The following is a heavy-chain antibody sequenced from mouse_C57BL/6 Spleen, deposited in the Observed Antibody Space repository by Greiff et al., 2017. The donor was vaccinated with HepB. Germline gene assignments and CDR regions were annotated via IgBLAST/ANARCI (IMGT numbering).Heavy chain of an antibody. Sequence: DVQLQESGPGLVKPSQSLSLTCSVTGYSITSGYYWNWIRQFPGNKLEWMGYISYDGSNNYNPSLKNRISITRDTSKNQFFLKLNSVTTEDTATYYCASEDDYGAWFAYWGQGTLVTVSA. J-gene: IGHJ3*01. CDR2: ISYDGSN. V-gene: IGHV3-6*01. CDR3: ASEDDYGAWFAY. CDR1: GYSITSGYY. D-gene: IGHD2-4*01.